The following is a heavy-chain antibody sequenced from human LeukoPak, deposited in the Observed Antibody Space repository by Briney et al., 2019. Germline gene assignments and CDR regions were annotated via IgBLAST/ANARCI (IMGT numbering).Heavy chain of an antibody. CDR2: MNPNSGNT. D-gene: IGHD1-26*01. CDR3: ARGKWELLWVLTDY. V-gene: IGHV1-8*01. J-gene: IGHJ4*02. CDR1: GYTFTSYD. Sequence: GASVKASCKASGYTFTSYDINWVRQATGQGLEWMGWMNPNSGNTGYAQKFQGRVTMTRNTSISTAYMELSSLRSEDTAVYYCARGKWELLWVLTDYWGQGTLVTVSS.